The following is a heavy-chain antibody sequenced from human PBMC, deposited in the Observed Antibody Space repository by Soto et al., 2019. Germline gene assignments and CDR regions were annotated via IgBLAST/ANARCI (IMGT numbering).Heavy chain of an antibody. V-gene: IGHV1-3*01. J-gene: IGHJ6*02. D-gene: IGHD3-3*01. CDR3: ARDRSRGGVLRFLEWLPAGGAYYYGMDV. CDR2: INAGNGNT. CDR1: GYTFTSYA. Sequence: GASVKVSCKASGYTFTSYAMHWVRQTPGQRLEWMGWINAGNGNTKYSQKFQGRVTITRDTSASTAYMELSSLRSEDTAVYYCARDRSRGGVLRFLEWLPAGGAYYYGMDVWGQGTTVTVSS.